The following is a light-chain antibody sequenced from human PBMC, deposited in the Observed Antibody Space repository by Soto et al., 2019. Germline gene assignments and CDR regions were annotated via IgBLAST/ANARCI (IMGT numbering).Light chain of an antibody. CDR2: AAS. Sequence: DIQMTQSPSSLSASVGDRVTITCRASQSISSYLNWYQQKPGKAPKLLIYAASSLQSGVPSRFSGSGSGTDFTLTISTLQPEDFVTYYCQQSYSTPPTLGQGTKLEIK. J-gene: IGKJ2*01. V-gene: IGKV1-39*01. CDR3: QQSYSTPPT. CDR1: QSISSY.